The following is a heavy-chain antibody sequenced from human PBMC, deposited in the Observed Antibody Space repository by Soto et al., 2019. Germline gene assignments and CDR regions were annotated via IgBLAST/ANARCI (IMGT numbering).Heavy chain of an antibody. CDR1: GYTFTSYG. CDR2: ISAYNGNT. V-gene: IGHV1-18*01. Sequence: ASVKVYCKASGYTFTSYGISWVRQAPGQGLEWMGWISAYNGNTNYAQKLQGRVTMTTDTSTSTAYMELRSLRSDDTAVYYCARDIFVDTAMAPDYWGQGTLVTVSS. D-gene: IGHD5-18*01. J-gene: IGHJ4*02. CDR3: ARDIFVDTAMAPDY.